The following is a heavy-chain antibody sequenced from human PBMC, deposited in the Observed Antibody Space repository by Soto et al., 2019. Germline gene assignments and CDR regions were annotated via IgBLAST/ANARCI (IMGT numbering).Heavy chain of an antibody. J-gene: IGHJ6*03. V-gene: IGHV1-8*01. CDR3: ARGPYCSSTSCYDHYYYYMDV. Sequence: QVQLVQSGAEVKKPGASVKVSCKASGYTFTSYDINWVRQATGQGLEWMGWMNPNSGNTGYAQKFQGGVTMTRNTSISTAYMELSSLRSEDTAVYYCARGPYCSSTSCYDHYYYYMDVWGKGTTVTVSS. CDR1: GYTFTSYD. D-gene: IGHD2-2*01. CDR2: MNPNSGNT.